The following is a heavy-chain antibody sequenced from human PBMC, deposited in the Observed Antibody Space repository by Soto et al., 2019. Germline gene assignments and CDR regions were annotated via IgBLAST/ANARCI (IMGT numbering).Heavy chain of an antibody. Sequence: ASVKVSCKASGYTFTSYYMNWVRQAPGQGLEWLGIINPSGGYTTYAQRFRGRVSMTTDTTISTAYLEVTNLTYEDTAVYYCEVTTGYWGQGTMVTVSS. CDR2: INPSGGYT. D-gene: IGHD1-1*01. J-gene: IGHJ4*02. CDR3: EVTTGY. CDR1: GYTFTSYY. V-gene: IGHV1-46*01.